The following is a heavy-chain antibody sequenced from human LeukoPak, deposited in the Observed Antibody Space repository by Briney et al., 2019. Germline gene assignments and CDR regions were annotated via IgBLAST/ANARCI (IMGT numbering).Heavy chain of an antibody. CDR2: ISGNGVGT. D-gene: IGHD2-2*01. Sequence: GGPLRLSCAASGFTFSHFAMRWVRQAPGKGLEWVSSISGNGVGTYYADAVKGRFTISRDNSKNSLNLQMNSLRVEDTAVYYCAKRGSTTYHFDSWGQGTLVTVSS. J-gene: IGHJ4*02. V-gene: IGHV3-23*01. CDR3: AKRGSTTYHFDS. CDR1: GFTFSHFA.